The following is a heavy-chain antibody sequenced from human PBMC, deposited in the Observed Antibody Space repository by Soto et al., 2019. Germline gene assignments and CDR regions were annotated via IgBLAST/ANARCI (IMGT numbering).Heavy chain of an antibody. CDR3: AISQDRGGRTTFIY. D-gene: IGHD3-16*01. V-gene: IGHV3-9*01. CDR1: GFTFDDNA. Sequence: GGSLRLSCAVSGFTFDDNAMQWVRQAPEKGLEWVSGINWKSDIGYADSVKGCFTISRDNAENSLYLQMNSLRAEDTALYYCAISQDRGGRTTFIYWGQGTQVSVSS. CDR2: INWKSDI. J-gene: IGHJ4*02.